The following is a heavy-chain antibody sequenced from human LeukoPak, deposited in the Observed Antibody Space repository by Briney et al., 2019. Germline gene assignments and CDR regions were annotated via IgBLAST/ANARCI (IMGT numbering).Heavy chain of an antibody. J-gene: IGHJ5*02. Sequence: GGALILFCGTASVNCISCAMHWVGQAPAKGLVGVTVILYDGSNKYYADSVKGRFTTSRDNSKNTLYLQMNSLRAEDTAVYYCARDGQWLVLWWFDPWGQGTLVTVSS. CDR2: ILYDGSNK. D-gene: IGHD6-19*01. V-gene: IGHV3-30*19. CDR1: SVNCISCA. CDR3: ARDGQWLVLWWFDP.